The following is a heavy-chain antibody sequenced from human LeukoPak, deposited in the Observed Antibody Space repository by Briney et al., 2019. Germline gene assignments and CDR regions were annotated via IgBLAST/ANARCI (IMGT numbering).Heavy chain of an antibody. V-gene: IGHV1-46*01. Sequence: ASVKVSCKASGYTFTSYYMHWVRQAPGQGLEWMGLINPSGGSTSYAQKFQGRVTMTRDTSTSTVYMELSSLRSEDTAVYYCARDRGSTVTISGGWFDNWGQGTLVTVSS. CDR3: ARDRGSTVTISGGWFDN. CDR2: INPSGGST. CDR1: GYTFTSYY. D-gene: IGHD4-17*01. J-gene: IGHJ4*02.